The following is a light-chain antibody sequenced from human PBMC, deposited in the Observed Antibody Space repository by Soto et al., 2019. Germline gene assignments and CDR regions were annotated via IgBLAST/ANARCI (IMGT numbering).Light chain of an antibody. CDR2: GAS. V-gene: IGKV3-20*01. CDR1: QSVSSY. J-gene: IGKJ5*01. CDR3: QQYGSSPIT. Sequence: EIVLTQSPATLSLSPGERATLSCRASQSVSSYLAWYQQKPGQAPRLLIYGASNRATGIPDRFSGSGSGTDFTLTISRLEPEDSAVYYCQQYGSSPITFGQGTRLEIK.